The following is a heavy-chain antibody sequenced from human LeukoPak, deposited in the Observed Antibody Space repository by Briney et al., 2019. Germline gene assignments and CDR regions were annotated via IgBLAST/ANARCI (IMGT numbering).Heavy chain of an antibody. CDR3: AKTNQALPHSGYYDSSGYYFGFDP. D-gene: IGHD3-22*01. Sequence: SGGSLRLSCAASGFTFSSYAMSWVRQAPGKGLEWVSAISGSGGSTYYADSVKGRFTISRDNSKNTLYLQMNSLRAEDTAVYYCAKTNQALPHSGYYDSSGYYFGFDPWGQGTLVTVSS. CDR2: ISGSGGST. V-gene: IGHV3-23*01. J-gene: IGHJ5*02. CDR1: GFTFSSYA.